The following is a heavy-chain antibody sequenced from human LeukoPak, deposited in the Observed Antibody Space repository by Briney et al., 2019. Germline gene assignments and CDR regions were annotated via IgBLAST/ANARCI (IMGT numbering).Heavy chain of an antibody. V-gene: IGHV4-61*02. CDR1: GGSISSGSYY. J-gene: IGHJ4*02. CDR2: IYTSGST. CDR3: AGGDFWSGYFY. D-gene: IGHD3-3*01. Sequence: PSETLSLTCTVSGGSISSGSYYWRWIRQPAGKGLEWIGRIYTSGSTNYNPSLKSRVTISVDTSKNQFSLELSSVTAADTAVYYCAGGDFWSGYFYWGQGTLVTVSS.